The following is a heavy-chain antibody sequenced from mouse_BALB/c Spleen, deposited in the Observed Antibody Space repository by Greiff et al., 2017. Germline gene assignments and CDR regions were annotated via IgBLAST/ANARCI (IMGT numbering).Heavy chain of an antibody. CDR2: IDPENGDT. D-gene: IGHD2-10*02. J-gene: IGHJ3*01. V-gene: IGHV14-4*02. Sequence: EVQLQQSGAELVRSGASVKLSCTASGFNIKDYYMHWVKQRPEQGLEWIGWIDPENGDTEYAPKFQGKATMTADTSSNTAYLQLSSLTSEDTAVYYCNAYGNYPFAYWGQGTLVTVSA. CDR1: GFNIKDYY. CDR3: NAYGNYPFAY.